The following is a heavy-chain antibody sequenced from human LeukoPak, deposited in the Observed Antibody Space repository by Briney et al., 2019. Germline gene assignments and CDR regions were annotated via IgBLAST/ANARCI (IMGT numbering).Heavy chain of an antibody. Sequence: SETLPLTCTVSGGSISSSSYYWGWIRQPPGKGLEWIGSIYYSGSTYYNPSLKSRVTISVDTSKNQFSLKLSSVTAADTAVYYCAGGELLWFGETKGSDYWGQGTLVTVSS. D-gene: IGHD3-10*01. CDR2: IYYSGST. V-gene: IGHV4-39*01. CDR3: AGGELLWFGETKGSDY. J-gene: IGHJ4*02. CDR1: GGSISSSSYY.